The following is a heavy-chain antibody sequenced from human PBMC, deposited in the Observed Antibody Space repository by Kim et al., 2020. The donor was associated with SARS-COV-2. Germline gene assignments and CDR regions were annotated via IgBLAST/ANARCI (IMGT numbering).Heavy chain of an antibody. V-gene: IGHV3-30*01. CDR3: ARDQVAGWLKTSYYYYGMDV. Sequence: GRFTISRDNAKNTLFLEMNSLRPEDTAVYYCARDQVAGWLKTSYYYYGMDVWGQGATVTVSS. J-gene: IGHJ6*02. D-gene: IGHD5-12*01.